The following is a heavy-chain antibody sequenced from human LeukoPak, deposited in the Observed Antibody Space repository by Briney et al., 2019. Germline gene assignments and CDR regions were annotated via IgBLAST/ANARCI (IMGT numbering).Heavy chain of an antibody. V-gene: IGHV3-13*01. CDR2: IGTDGDT. CDR3: ARKYSSSWYNYGMDV. J-gene: IGHJ6*02. D-gene: IGHD6-13*01. CDR1: GFTFSSYD. Sequence: GGSLRLSCAASGFTFSSYDMHWVRQATGKGLEWVSTIGTDGDTYYPGSVKGRFTISRENAENSLYLQMNSLRAGDTAVHYCARKYSSSWYNYGMDVWGQGTTVTVSS.